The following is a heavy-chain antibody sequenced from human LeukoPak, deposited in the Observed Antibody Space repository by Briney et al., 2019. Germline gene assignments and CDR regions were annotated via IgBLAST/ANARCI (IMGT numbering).Heavy chain of an antibody. CDR2: INSNSYI. J-gene: IGHJ4*02. CDR1: GFTFSTFS. V-gene: IGHV3-21*01. Sequence: GGSLRLSCAASGFTFSTFSMNWVRQAPGKGLEWVASINSNSYIYYADSVKGRFTISRDNAKNSLYLQMNSLGAEDTAVYYCAREGGSCFDETCRYFDYWGQGTLVTVSS. CDR3: AREGGSCFDETCRYFDY. D-gene: IGHD2-15*01.